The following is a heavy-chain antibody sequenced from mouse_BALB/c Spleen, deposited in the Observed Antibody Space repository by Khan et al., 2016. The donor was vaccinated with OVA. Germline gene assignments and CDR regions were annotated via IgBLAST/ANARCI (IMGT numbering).Heavy chain of an antibody. Sequence: QVQLNESGPGLVAPSQSLSLTCTISGFSFTNYGIRWFRQPPAKGLVWLVVLWSDGSTSYYSALKSRLIIITDNPKSHVFLRMNSLQTDDTAMDYSARQSYVQNYMIDYWGQGTSVIVSS. CDR1: GFSFTNYG. J-gene: IGHJ4*01. CDR3: ARQSYVQNYMIDY. D-gene: IGHD2-12*01. CDR2: LWSDGST. V-gene: IGHV2-6-1*01.